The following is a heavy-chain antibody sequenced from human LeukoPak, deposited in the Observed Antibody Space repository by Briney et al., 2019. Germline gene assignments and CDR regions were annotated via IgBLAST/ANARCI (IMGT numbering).Heavy chain of an antibody. D-gene: IGHD4-23*01. CDR3: ARGATVVTADY. V-gene: IGHV3-30-3*01. CDR1: GFTFSSYA. CDR2: ISYDGSNK. Sequence: GGSLRLSCAASGFTFSSYAMHWVRQAPGKGLEWVAVISYDGSNKYYADSVKGRFTISRDNSKNTLYLQMNSLRAEDTAVYYCARGATVVTADYWGQGTLSPSPQ. J-gene: IGHJ4*02.